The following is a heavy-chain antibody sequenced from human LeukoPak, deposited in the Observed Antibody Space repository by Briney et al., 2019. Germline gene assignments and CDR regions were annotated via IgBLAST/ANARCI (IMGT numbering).Heavy chain of an antibody. CDR2: INPNSGGT. J-gene: IGHJ4*02. Sequence: ASVKVSCKASGYTFTGYYMHWVRQAPGQGLEWMGWINPNSGGTNYAQKFQGRVTMTRDTSISTAYMELSRLRSDDTALYYCARDYYDSSGSFDYWGQGALVTVSS. V-gene: IGHV1-2*02. CDR3: ARDYYDSSGSFDY. CDR1: GYTFTGYY. D-gene: IGHD3-22*01.